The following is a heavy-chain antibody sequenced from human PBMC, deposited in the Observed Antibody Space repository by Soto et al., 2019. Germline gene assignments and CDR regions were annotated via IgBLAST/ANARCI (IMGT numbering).Heavy chain of an antibody. CDR1: GFTFSSYA. V-gene: IGHV3-30-3*01. Sequence: QVQLVESGGGVVQPGRSLRLSCAASGFTFSSYAMHWVRQAPGKGLEWVAVISYDGSNKYYADSVKGRFTISRDNSKNTLYLQMSSLRAEDTAVYYCARSGDYYDSSGYKRGYFDYGGRGTLVTVSS. CDR2: ISYDGSNK. CDR3: ARSGDYYDSSGYKRGYFDY. D-gene: IGHD3-22*01. J-gene: IGHJ4*02.